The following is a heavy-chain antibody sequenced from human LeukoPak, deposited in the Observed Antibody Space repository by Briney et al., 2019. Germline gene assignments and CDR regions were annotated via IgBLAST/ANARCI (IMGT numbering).Heavy chain of an antibody. CDR1: GFTFSSYA. CDR2: INEDGSQK. CDR3: ARPYSGHDYVGGFEY. V-gene: IGHV3-7*01. Sequence: GGSLRLSCAASGFTFSSYAMSWVRQAPGKGLEWVANINEDGSQKYYVDSVKGRFTISRDNAKNSLDLQMNSLSAEDTAVYYCARPYSGHDYVGGFEYWGQGTLVTVSS. D-gene: IGHD5-12*01. J-gene: IGHJ4*02.